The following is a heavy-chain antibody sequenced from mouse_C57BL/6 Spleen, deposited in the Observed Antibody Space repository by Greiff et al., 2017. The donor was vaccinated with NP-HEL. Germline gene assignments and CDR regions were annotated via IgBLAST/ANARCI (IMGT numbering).Heavy chain of an antibody. CDR1: GYTFTSYW. V-gene: IGHV1-50*01. D-gene: IGHD1-1*01. CDR3: ARRGINYGSSCCDY. Sequence: VQLQQPGAELVKPGASVKLSCKASGYTFTSYWMQWVKQRPGQGLEWIGEIDPSDSYTNYNQKFKGKATLTVDTSSSTAYMQRSSLTSEDSAVYYCARRGINYGSSCCDYWGQGTTLTVSS. CDR2: IDPSDSYT. J-gene: IGHJ2*01.